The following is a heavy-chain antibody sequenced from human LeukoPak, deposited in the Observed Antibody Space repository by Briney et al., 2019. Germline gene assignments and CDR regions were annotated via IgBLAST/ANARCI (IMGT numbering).Heavy chain of an antibody. Sequence: KPSETLSLTCTVSGGSISSYYWSWIRQPPGKGLEWIGYIYYSGSTNYNPSLKSRVTISIDTSKNQFSLKLSSVTAADTAVYYCAGELRGSSTWGFDYWGQGTLVTVSS. V-gene: IGHV4-59*01. CDR1: GGSISSYY. CDR2: IYYSGST. D-gene: IGHD2-15*01. J-gene: IGHJ4*02. CDR3: AGELRGSSTWGFDY.